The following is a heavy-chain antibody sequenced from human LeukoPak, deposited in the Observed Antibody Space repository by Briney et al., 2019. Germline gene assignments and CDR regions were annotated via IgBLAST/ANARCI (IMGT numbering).Heavy chain of an antibody. CDR2: IIPIFGTA. D-gene: IGHD3-22*01. CDR1: GYTFTSYD. J-gene: IGHJ4*02. CDR3: ASYYYDSSGYYYSEGFDH. Sequence: ASVKVSCKASGYTFTSYDINWVRQATGQGLEWMGGIIPIFGTANYAQKFQGRVTITADKSTSTAYMELSSLRSEDTAVYYCASYYYDSSGYYYSEGFDHWGQGTLVTVSS. V-gene: IGHV1-69*06.